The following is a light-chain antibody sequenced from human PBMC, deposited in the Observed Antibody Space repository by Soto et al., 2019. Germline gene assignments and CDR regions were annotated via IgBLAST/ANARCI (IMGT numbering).Light chain of an antibody. CDR2: DVT. Sequence: QSALSQPPSVSGSPGQSITISCTGTSSDVGGYEYVSWYQHQPDKAPKLIIYDVTNRPSGVSTRFSGSKSGNTASLTISGIQTEDEADYYCASITRSSTSVFGTGTKVTVL. CDR3: ASITRSSTSV. J-gene: IGLJ1*01. CDR1: SSDVGGYEY. V-gene: IGLV2-14*01.